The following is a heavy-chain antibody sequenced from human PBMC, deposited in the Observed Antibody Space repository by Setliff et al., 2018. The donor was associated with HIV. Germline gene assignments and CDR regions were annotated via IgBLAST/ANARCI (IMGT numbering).Heavy chain of an antibody. CDR3: ARGILFFYYMDI. Sequence: SETLSLTCAVYGGSFSGYYWSWIRQPPGKGLEWIGYIYHNGSTYYNPSLKSRVIISVDTSKNQFSLSLASPTAADTAVYYCARGILFFYYMDIWGRGTTVTVSS. J-gene: IGHJ6*03. CDR1: GGSFSGYY. D-gene: IGHD2-21*01. V-gene: IGHV4-34*01. CDR2: IYHNGST.